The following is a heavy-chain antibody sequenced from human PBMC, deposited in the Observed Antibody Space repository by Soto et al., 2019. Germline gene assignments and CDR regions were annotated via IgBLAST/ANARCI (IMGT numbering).Heavy chain of an antibody. D-gene: IGHD3-3*01. CDR3: ARESSITIFGVVIIGGHDY. J-gene: IGHJ4*02. V-gene: IGHV3-7*03. CDR1: GFTFSSYW. CDR2: IKQDGSEK. Sequence: GGSLRLSCAASGFTFSSYWMSWVRQAPGKGLEWVANIKQDGSEKYYVDSVKGRFTISRDNAKNSLYLQMNSLRAEDTAVYYCARESSITIFGVVIIGGHDYWGQGTRVTVSS.